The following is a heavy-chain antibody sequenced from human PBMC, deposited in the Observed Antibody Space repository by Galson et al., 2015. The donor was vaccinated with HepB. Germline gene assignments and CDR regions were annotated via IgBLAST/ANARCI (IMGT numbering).Heavy chain of an antibody. Sequence: SVKVSCKASGGTFSSYAISWVRQAPGQGLEWMGGIIPIFGTANYAQKFQGRVTITADESTSTAYMELSSLRSEDTAVYYCASSLGEDRNDFWSGYGAFDIWGQGTMVTVSS. CDR2: IIPIFGTA. D-gene: IGHD3-3*01. V-gene: IGHV1-69*13. J-gene: IGHJ3*02. CDR3: ASSLGEDRNDFWSGYGAFDI. CDR1: GGTFSSYA.